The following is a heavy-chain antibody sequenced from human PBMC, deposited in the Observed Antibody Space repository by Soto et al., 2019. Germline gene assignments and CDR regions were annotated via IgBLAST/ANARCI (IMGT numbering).Heavy chain of an antibody. Sequence: GXSAKVSFRASGNTFASHGFSWVREAPGQGLEWMGWISGFNGQTNYALKFQGRVTLTTDASTSTAYMELRSLRSDDTAVYFCARVDPRGVAVVRDYWGQGTLVTVSS. J-gene: IGHJ4*02. D-gene: IGHD3-10*01. V-gene: IGHV1-18*01. CDR3: ARVDPRGVAVVRDY. CDR2: ISGFNGQT. CDR1: GNTFASHG.